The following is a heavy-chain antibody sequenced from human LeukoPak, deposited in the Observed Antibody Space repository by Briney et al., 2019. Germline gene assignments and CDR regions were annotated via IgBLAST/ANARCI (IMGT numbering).Heavy chain of an antibody. J-gene: IGHJ4*02. CDR2: ISGSGRDS. Sequence: GGSLRLSCAASGFTFTSYAMSWVRQAPGKGLEWVSAISGSGRDSYYADSVRGRFTISRDNSKNTLYLQMSTLRAEDTALYYCAKKRESSPTSFDNWRQGTLVTVCS. CDR1: GFTFTSYA. CDR3: AKKRESSPTSFDN. V-gene: IGHV3-23*01. D-gene: IGHD2/OR15-2a*01.